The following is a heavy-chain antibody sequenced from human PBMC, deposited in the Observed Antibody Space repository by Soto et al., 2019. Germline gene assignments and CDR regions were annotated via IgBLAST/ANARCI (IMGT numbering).Heavy chain of an antibody. J-gene: IGHJ1*01. Sequence: QVQLVQSGAEVKKPGASVKFSCKASGYTFTNYGIHWVRQAPGRGLEWLGWVSAYDGERRYAQRVQARVIMTTDTSTNTAYMELRSLRYDDTAVYYCARGTSIPASGAYWGHGTLVPVSS. CDR2: VSAYDGER. D-gene: IGHD2-21*01. CDR1: GYTFTNYG. V-gene: IGHV1-18*01. CDR3: ARGTSIPASGAY.